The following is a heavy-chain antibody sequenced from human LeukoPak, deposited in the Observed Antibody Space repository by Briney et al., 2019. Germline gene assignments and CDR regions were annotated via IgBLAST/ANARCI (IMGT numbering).Heavy chain of an antibody. Sequence: PSETLSLTCAVYGGSFSGYYWSWIRQPPGKGLEWIGEINHSGNTNYNPSLKSRVTMSVDTSKNQFSLKLSSVTAADTAVYYCARVGGDYGVYYYGMDVWGQGTTVTVSS. V-gene: IGHV4-34*01. CDR2: INHSGNT. D-gene: IGHD4-17*01. J-gene: IGHJ6*02. CDR1: GGSFSGYY. CDR3: ARVGGDYGVYYYGMDV.